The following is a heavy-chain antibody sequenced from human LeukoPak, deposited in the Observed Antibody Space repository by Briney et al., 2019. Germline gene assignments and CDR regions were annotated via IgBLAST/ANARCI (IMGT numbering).Heavy chain of an antibody. D-gene: IGHD6-19*01. CDR1: GFAFSSQD. Sequence: PGGSLRLSCAASGFAFSSQDMGWVRQAPGKGLEWVSTISDSGDRTYYVDSVKGRFNISRDNSKNKLYLQMNSLSADDTAVYYCAKDARRSSGWYFFDHWGQGTLVTVSS. J-gene: IGHJ4*02. V-gene: IGHV3-23*01. CDR2: ISDSGDRT. CDR3: AKDARRSSGWYFFDH.